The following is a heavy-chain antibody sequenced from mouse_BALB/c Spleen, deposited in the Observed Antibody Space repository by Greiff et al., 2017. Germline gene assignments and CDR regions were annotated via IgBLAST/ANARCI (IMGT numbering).Heavy chain of an antibody. CDR2: IDPENGDT. CDR3: NEGGNPWFAY. J-gene: IGHJ3*01. V-gene: IGHV14-4*02. Sequence: EVKLMESGAELVRSGASVKLSCTASGFNITDYYMHWVKQRPEQGLEWIGWIDPENGDTEYAPKFQGKATMTADTSSNTAYLQLSSLTSEDTAVYYCNEGGNPWFAYWGQGTLVTVSA. D-gene: IGHD1-1*02. CDR1: GFNITDYY.